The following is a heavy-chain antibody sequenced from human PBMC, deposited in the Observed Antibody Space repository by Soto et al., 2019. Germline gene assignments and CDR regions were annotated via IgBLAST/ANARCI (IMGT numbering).Heavy chain of an antibody. CDR3: ARGWGTVFGEIVVDHYAMDV. Sequence: EVQLVESGGGLVQPGGSLRLSCAASGFTFSDHYMDWVRQAPGKGLEWVGRSRNKVNSFSTDYVASVKGRFTISRDDSKNSLYLQMNSLKTEDTAVYYCARGWGTVFGEIVVDHYAMDVWGQGTTVTVSS. V-gene: IGHV3-72*01. J-gene: IGHJ6*01. D-gene: IGHD3-3*01. CDR1: GFTFSDHY. CDR2: SRNKVNSFST.